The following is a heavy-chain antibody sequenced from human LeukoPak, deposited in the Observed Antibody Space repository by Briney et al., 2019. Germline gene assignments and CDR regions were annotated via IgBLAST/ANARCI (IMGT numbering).Heavy chain of an antibody. Sequence: SETLSLTCGVSGGSISNTNWWSWVRQPPGKGLEWIGEIYHSGSTNYNPSLKSRVTISVDKSKNQFSLNLTSVTAADTAVYFCAKEAVAAGPHYFDYWGQGTLVTVSS. J-gene: IGHJ4*02. CDR3: AKEAVAAGPHYFDY. CDR2: IYHSGST. D-gene: IGHD2-15*01. CDR1: GGSISNTNW. V-gene: IGHV4-4*02.